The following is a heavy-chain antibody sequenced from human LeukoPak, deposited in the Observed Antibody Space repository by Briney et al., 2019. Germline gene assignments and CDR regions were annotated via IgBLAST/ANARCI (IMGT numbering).Heavy chain of an antibody. D-gene: IGHD2-15*01. CDR1: GGSISSSSYY. V-gene: IGHV4-61*01. CDR2: IYYSGST. CDR3: ARDLHGGGPFDY. Sequence: TSETLSLTCTVSGGSISSSSYYWSWIRQPPGKGLEWIGYIYYSGSTNYNPSLKSRVTISVDTSKNQFSLKLSSVTAADTAVYYCARDLHGGGPFDYWGQGTLVTVSS. J-gene: IGHJ4*02.